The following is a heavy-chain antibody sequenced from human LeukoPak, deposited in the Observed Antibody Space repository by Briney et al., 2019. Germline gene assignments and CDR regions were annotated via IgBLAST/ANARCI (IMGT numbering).Heavy chain of an antibody. V-gene: IGHV3-43*02. CDR3: ARESETSGWYDY. CDR2: VSGDGGST. J-gene: IGHJ4*02. Sequence: GGSLRLSCAAPGFIFAIHWVRQAPGKGLERVSLVSGDGGSTFYADSVRGRFTISRDNTRKSLSLQMSSLRSEDTALYYCARESETSGWYDYWGQGTLVTVSS. CDR1: GFIFA. D-gene: IGHD6-19*01.